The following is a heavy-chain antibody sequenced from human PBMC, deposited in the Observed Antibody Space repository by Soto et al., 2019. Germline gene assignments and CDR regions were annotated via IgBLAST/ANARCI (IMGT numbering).Heavy chain of an antibody. CDR3: ARKVPGSTSRPDYWYFDL. CDR2: ISGGGAAA. D-gene: IGHD3-10*01. CDR1: GFTFINFA. V-gene: IGHV3-23*01. Sequence: EVQLLESGGGLVQPGGSLRLSCAGSGFTFINFAMNWVRQAPGKGLEWVSTISGGGAAAFFADSVRGRFTISRDNSKDTVTLQMNSLGVDDTAVYYCARKVPGSTSRPDYWYFDLWGRGTLVTVSS. J-gene: IGHJ2*01.